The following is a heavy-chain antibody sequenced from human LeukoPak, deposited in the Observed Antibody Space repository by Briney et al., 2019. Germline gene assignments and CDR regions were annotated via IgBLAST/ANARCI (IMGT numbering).Heavy chain of an antibody. Sequence: ASVKVSCKASGYTFTSYGISWVRQAPGRGLEWMGWMNPNSGNTGYAQKFQGRVTMTRNTSISTAYMELSSLRSEDTAVYYCARVPYDSSGAAWFDPWGQGTLVTVSS. V-gene: IGHV1-8*02. J-gene: IGHJ5*02. D-gene: IGHD3-22*01. CDR2: MNPNSGNT. CDR1: GYTFTSYG. CDR3: ARVPYDSSGAAWFDP.